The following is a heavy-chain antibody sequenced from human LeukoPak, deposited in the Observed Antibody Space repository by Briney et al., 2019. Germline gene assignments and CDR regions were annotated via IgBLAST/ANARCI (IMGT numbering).Heavy chain of an antibody. Sequence: GGSLRLSCAASGFTFSSYSMNWVRQAPGKGLEWVSYISSSSSTAYYADSVKGRFTISRDNAKNSLYLQMNSLRAEDTALYYCARGNGYNLDAFDIWGQGTMVTVSS. V-gene: IGHV3-48*01. J-gene: IGHJ3*02. CDR3: ARGNGYNLDAFDI. D-gene: IGHD5-24*01. CDR1: GFTFSSYS. CDR2: ISSSSSTA.